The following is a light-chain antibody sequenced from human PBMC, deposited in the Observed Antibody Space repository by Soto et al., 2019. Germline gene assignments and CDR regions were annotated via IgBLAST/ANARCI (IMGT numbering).Light chain of an antibody. CDR1: SSDVGGYNY. CDR2: EVS. CDR3: SSYTNSNTLV. V-gene: IGLV2-14*01. J-gene: IGLJ1*01. Sequence: QSVLTQPASVSGSPGQSITISCTATSSDVGGYNYVSWYQQHPGKAPKLMIYEVSNRPSGVSNRFSGSKSGNTASLTISGLQAEDEADYYCSSYTNSNTLVFGTGTKVTVL.